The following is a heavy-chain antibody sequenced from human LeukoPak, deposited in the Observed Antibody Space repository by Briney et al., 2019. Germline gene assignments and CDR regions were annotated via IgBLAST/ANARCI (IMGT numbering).Heavy chain of an antibody. V-gene: IGHV3-23*03. CDR2: MYSGGST. D-gene: IGHD2-15*01. Sequence: GGSLRLSCAASGFTFSSYAMSRVRQSPRKGLEWVSIMYSGGSTDYADSVKGRFIISRDPSKNTLYLQMNSLRAEDTAVYYCARDRYCSGGSCYGDAFDLWGQGTMVTVSS. CDR1: GFTFSSYA. J-gene: IGHJ3*01. CDR3: ARDRYCSGGSCYGDAFDL.